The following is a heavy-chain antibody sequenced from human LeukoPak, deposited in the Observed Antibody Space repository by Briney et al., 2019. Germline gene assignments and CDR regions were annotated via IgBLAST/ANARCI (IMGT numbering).Heavy chain of an antibody. Sequence: SETLSLTCTVSGGSISSYYWSWTRQPPGKGLEWIGYIYYSGSTNYNPSLKSRVTISVDTSKNQFSLKLSSVTAADTAVYYCARAVVTRNNWFDPWGQGTLVTVSS. CDR1: GGSISSYY. D-gene: IGHD4-23*01. J-gene: IGHJ5*02. V-gene: IGHV4-59*01. CDR2: IYYSGST. CDR3: ARAVVTRNNWFDP.